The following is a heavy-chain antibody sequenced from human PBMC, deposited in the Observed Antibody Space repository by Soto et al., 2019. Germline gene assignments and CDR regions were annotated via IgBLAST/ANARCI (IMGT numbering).Heavy chain of an antibody. V-gene: IGHV3-21*01. Sequence: PGGSLRLSCEASGFTLTTYTMNWVRQASGKGLEWVSSITSSSGHIYYADSVKGRFTISRDNARNSLYPQMNSLRAEDTAVYYCVRERGLSSFYGMDVWGQGTTVTVSS. D-gene: IGHD3-10*01. CDR3: VRERGLSSFYGMDV. CDR1: GFTLTTYT. J-gene: IGHJ6*02. CDR2: ITSSSGHI.